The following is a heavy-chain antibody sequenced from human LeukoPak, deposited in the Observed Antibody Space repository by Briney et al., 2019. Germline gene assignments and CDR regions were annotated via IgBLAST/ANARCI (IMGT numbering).Heavy chain of an antibody. D-gene: IGHD1-26*01. CDR2: IYYGGST. CDR3: ARPSSRVGATFAFDI. CDR1: AASISGNN. J-gene: IGHJ3*02. Sequence: SETLSLTLTVLAASISGNNWSWIRQPPGKGLERIVGIYYGGSTTYNPSLKSRVTISVDTSKNQFSLKLSSVTAADTAVYYCARPSSRVGATFAFDIWGQGTMVTVSS. V-gene: IGHV4-59*01.